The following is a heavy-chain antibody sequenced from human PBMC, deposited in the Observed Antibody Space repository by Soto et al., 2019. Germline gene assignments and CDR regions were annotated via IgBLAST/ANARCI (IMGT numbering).Heavy chain of an antibody. CDR3: ARMVVTGIPYQSDY. CDR1: GGSFSGYY. CDR2: INHSGST. J-gene: IGHJ4*02. D-gene: IGHD2-21*02. V-gene: IGHV4-34*01. Sequence: QVQLQQWGAGLLKPSETLSLTCAVYGGSFSGYYWSWIRQPPGKGLEWIGEINHSGSTNYNPSLKSRVTISVDTSKNQFSLKLSSVTAADTAVYYCARMVVTGIPYQSDYWGQGTLVTVSS.